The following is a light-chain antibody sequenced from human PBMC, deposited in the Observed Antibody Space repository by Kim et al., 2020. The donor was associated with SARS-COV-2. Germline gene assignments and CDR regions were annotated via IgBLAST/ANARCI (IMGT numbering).Light chain of an antibody. V-gene: IGLV3-27*01. CDR1: VLAKKY. CDR2: KDS. CDR3: YSAADNSWV. Sequence: SYELTQPSSVSVSPGQTARITCSGDVLAKKYARWFQQKPGQAPVLVIYKDSERPSGITERFSGSSSGTTVTLTISGAQVEDEADYHCYSAADNSWVFGGGTQLTV. J-gene: IGLJ3*02.